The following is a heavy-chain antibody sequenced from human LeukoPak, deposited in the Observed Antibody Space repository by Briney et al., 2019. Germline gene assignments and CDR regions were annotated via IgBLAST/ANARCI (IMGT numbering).Heavy chain of an antibody. CDR2: ITPDGSTT. D-gene: IGHD3-10*01. CDR3: TSDTFGEHDH. V-gene: IGHV3-74*01. CDR1: GFTFSSYW. J-gene: IGHJ4*02. Sequence: GGSLRLSCAASGFTFSSYWMHWVRQAPGKGLVWVSRITPDGSTTTYADSVKGRFAISRDSAKNTLFLQMNNLRAEDTALYYCTSDTFGEHDHWGQGTLVSVSS.